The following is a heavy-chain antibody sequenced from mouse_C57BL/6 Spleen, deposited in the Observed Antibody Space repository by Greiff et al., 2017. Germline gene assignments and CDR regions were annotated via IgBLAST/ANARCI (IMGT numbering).Heavy chain of an antibody. D-gene: IGHD2-4*01. CDR2: IYPGSGST. Sequence: VQLQQPGAELVKPGASVKMSCKASGYTFTSYWITWVKQRPGQGLEWIGDIYPGSGSTNYNEKFKGKATLTVDTSSSTAYMQLSSLTSEDSAVYYCARWDYYDCDGYYFDYWGQGTTLTVSS. CDR1: GYTFTSYW. J-gene: IGHJ2*01. V-gene: IGHV1-55*01. CDR3: ARWDYYDCDGYYFDY.